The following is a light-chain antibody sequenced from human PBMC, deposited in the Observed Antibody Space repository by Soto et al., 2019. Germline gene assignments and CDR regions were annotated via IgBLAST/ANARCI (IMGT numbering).Light chain of an antibody. CDR3: QQLITDPFT. CDR2: DAS. CDR1: QAISSA. V-gene: IGKV1-13*02. Sequence: AIQLTQSPSSLSASVGDRVSITCRASQAISSALAWYQHKTGKAPKILIYDASSLQSGVPSRFSGSECGTECTLTISCLKAEDFATYDCQQLITDPFTFVQGTRLEIK. J-gene: IGKJ5*01.